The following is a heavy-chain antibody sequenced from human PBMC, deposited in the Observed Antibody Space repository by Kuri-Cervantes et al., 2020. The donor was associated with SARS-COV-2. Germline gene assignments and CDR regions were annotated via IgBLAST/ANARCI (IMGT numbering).Heavy chain of an antibody. J-gene: IGHJ3*02. CDR3: ARAGAFDI. CDR1: GYSFTSYG. CDR2: MNPNSGNT. V-gene: IGHV1-8*03. Sequence: ASVKVSCKASGYSFTSYGISWVRQAPGQGLEWMGWMNPNSGNTGYAQKFQGRVTITRNTSISTAYMELSSLRSEDTAVYYCARAGAFDIWGQGTMVTVSS.